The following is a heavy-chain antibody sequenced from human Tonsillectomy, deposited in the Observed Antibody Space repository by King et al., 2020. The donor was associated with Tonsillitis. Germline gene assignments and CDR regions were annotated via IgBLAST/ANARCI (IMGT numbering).Heavy chain of an antibody. CDR2: INPKRGGT. CDR1: GYTFTGYY. J-gene: IGHJ6*02. D-gene: IGHD1-26*01. Sequence: QLVQSGAEVKKPGASVNVSCKASGYTFTGYYMHWVRQAPGRGPEWMGWINPKRGGTNYAQKFQGRVTMTRDTSISTVYMELNSLGSDDTAVYYCAKVGGSGGYYYGLDVWGQGTTVTVSS. V-gene: IGHV1-2*02. CDR3: AKVGGSGGYYYGLDV.